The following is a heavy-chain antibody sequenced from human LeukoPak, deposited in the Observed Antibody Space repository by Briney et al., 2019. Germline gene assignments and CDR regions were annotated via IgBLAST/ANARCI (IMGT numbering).Heavy chain of an antibody. CDR3: ARDSTIGGYDHFDY. CDR2: SNAGNGNT. V-gene: IGHV1-3*02. J-gene: IGHJ4*02. CDR1: GYTFTSYA. Sequence: ASVKVSCKASGYTFTSYAMHWVRQAPGQRLEWMGWSNAGNGNTKYSQEFQGRVTITRDTSASTAYMELSSLRSEDMAVYYCARDSTIGGYDHFDYWGQGTLVTVSS. D-gene: IGHD5-12*01.